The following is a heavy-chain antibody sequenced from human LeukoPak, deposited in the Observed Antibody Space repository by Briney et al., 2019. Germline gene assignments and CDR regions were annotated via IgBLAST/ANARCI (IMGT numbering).Heavy chain of an antibody. V-gene: IGHV1-8*01. CDR2: MNPNSGNT. CDR1: GYTFTSYD. CDR3: ARTVYSRFAYYYYGMDV. D-gene: IGHD6-13*01. Sequence: ASVKVSCKASGYTFTSYDINWVRQATGQGLEWMGWMNPNSGNTGYAQKFQGRVTMTRNTSISTAYMELSSLRSEDTAVYYCARTVYSRFAYYYYGMDVWGQGTTVTVSS. J-gene: IGHJ6*02.